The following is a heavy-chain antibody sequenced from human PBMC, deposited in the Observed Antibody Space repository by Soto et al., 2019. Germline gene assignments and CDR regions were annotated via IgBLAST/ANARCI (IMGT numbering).Heavy chain of an antibody. J-gene: IGHJ5*02. CDR2: INHSGSP. V-gene: IGHV4-34*01. CDR3: AREAWVRIPAGGWFDP. Sequence: SETLSLTCAVYGGSFSGYYWSWLRQPPGKGLEWIGEINHSGSPNYNPSLKSRVTISVDTSKNQFSLKMTSVTAADTAVYYCAREAWVRIPAGGWFDPWGQGTLVTVSS. CDR1: GGSFSGYY. D-gene: IGHD3-10*01.